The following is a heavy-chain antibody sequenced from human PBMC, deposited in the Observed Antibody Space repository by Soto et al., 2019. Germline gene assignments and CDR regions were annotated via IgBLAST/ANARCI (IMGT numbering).Heavy chain of an antibody. J-gene: IGHJ4*02. CDR1: GVTVSNYA. V-gene: IGHV1-69*01. CDR3: ARGSSGYYYEYFDY. D-gene: IGHD3-22*01. Sequence: QVQLVQSGAEVKQPGSSGKVSCKASGVTVSNYAISWVRQAPGQGLEWMGGIIPIFGTANYAQKFQGRVTITADESTSTAYMELSSLRSEDTAVYYCARGSSGYYYEYFDYWGQGTLVTVSS. CDR2: IIPIFGTA.